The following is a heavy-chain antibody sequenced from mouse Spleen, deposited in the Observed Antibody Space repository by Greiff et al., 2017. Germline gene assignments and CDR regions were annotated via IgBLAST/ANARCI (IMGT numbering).Heavy chain of an antibody. D-gene: IGHD1-2*01. J-gene: IGHJ2*01. CDR3: ARDYGYANFDY. CDR1: GFNIKDTY. V-gene: IGHV14-3*02. Sequence: VHVKQSGAELVKPGASVKLSCTASGFNIKDTYMHWVKQRPEQGLEWIGRIDPANGNTKYDPKFQGKATITADTSSNTAYLQLSSLTSEDTAVYYCARDYGYANFDYWGQGTTLTVSS. CDR2: IDPANGNT.